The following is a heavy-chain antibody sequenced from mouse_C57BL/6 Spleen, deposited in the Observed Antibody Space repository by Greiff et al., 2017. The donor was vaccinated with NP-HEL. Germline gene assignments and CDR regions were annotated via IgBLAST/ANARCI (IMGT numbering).Heavy chain of an antibody. CDR3: AGRGNDGYSFYFDY. J-gene: IGHJ2*01. Sequence: QVQLQQSGPELVKPGASVKISCKASGYAFSSSWMNWVKQRPGKGLEWIGRIYPGDGDTNYNGKFKGKATLTADKSSSTAYMQLSSLTSEDSAVYFCAGRGNDGYSFYFDYWGQGTTLTVSS. V-gene: IGHV1-82*01. D-gene: IGHD2-3*01. CDR1: GYAFSSSW. CDR2: IYPGDGDT.